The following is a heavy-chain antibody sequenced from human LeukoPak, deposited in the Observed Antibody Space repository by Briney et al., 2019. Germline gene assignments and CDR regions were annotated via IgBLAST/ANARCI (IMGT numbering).Heavy chain of an antibody. CDR1: GGSISSYY. V-gene: IGHV4-59*08. CDR3: ARRYYGRFDY. Sequence: SETLSLTCTVSGGSISSYYWSWIWQPPGKGLEWIGYIYYSGSTNYNPSLKSRVTISVDTSKNQFSLKLSSVTAADTAVYYCARRYYGRFDYWGQGTLVTVSS. CDR2: IYYSGST. D-gene: IGHD2/OR15-2a*01. J-gene: IGHJ4*02.